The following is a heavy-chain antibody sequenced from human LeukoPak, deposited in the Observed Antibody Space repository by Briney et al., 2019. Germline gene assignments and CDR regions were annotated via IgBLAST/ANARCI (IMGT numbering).Heavy chain of an antibody. CDR1: GGSLISGGYY. J-gene: IGHJ4*02. Sequence: SETLSLTCTVSGGSLISGGYYWSWIRQHPGKGLEWIGYIYYSGGTFYNPSLKSRVTISVDTSKNQFSLKLSSVTAADTAVYYCARGPGLRYSSGWYSVLVWGQGTLVTVSS. D-gene: IGHD6-19*01. V-gene: IGHV4-31*03. CDR2: IYYSGGT. CDR3: ARGPGLRYSSGWYSVLV.